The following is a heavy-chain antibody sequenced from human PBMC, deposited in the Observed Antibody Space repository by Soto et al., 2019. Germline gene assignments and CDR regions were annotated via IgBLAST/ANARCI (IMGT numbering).Heavy chain of an antibody. V-gene: IGHV3-23*01. CDR3: AKDLNGSGSFTSYYHYGMDV. Sequence: VQMLESGGGLVHPGGSLRLSCAASGFTFSNYAMNWVRQAPGKGLEGVSSISGSGRNTYYADSVKGRLTISRDSSKNTLYLQMNSLRVEDTGVYYCAKDLNGSGSFTSYYHYGMDVWGQGTTVTVSS. CDR1: GFTFSNYA. CDR2: ISGSGRNT. D-gene: IGHD3-10*01. J-gene: IGHJ6*02.